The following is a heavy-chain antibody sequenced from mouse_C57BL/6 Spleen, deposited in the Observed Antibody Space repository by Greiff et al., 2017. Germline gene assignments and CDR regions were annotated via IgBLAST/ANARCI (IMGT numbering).Heavy chain of an antibody. CDR2: ISGGGGNT. CDR1: GFTFSSYT. Sequence: EVMLVESGGGLVKPGGSLKLSCAASGFTFSSYTMSWVRQTPEKRLEWVATISGGGGNTYYPDSVKGRFTISRDNAKDTLYLQMSSLRSEDTALYYCARPETGDYFDYWGQGTTLTVSS. J-gene: IGHJ2*01. V-gene: IGHV5-9*01. D-gene: IGHD4-1*01. CDR3: ARPETGDYFDY.